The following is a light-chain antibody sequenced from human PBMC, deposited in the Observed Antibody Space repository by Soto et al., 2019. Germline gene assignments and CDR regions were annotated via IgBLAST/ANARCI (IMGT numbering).Light chain of an antibody. Sequence: DIPMTQSPSTLSASVGDRVTITCRASRTISSWLAWYQQKPGKAPKLLIYDASSLESGVPSRFSGSGSGTEFTLTISSLQPDDFATYYCQPYNSYWTFGQGTKVEIK. J-gene: IGKJ1*01. CDR3: QPYNSYWT. CDR1: RTISSW. CDR2: DAS. V-gene: IGKV1-5*01.